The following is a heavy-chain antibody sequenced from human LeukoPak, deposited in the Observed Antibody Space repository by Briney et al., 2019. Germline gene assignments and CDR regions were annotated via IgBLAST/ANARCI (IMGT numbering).Heavy chain of an antibody. V-gene: IGHV4-59*01. Sequence: PSETLSLTCTVSGGSISNYYWSWIRQPPGKGLEWIGYIHYSGSTNYNPSLKSRVTISVDTSKKQFSLKLSSVTAADTAVYYCAGVNGSAWFLDYWGQGTLVTVSS. D-gene: IGHD6-19*01. CDR1: GGSISNYY. J-gene: IGHJ4*02. CDR2: IHYSGST. CDR3: AGVNGSAWFLDY.